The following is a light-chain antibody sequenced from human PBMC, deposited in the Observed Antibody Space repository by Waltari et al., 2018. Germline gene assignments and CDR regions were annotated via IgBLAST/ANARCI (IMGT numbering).Light chain of an antibody. V-gene: IGLV1-40*01. CDR2: GNS. CDR3: QSYDSSLSGGV. J-gene: IGLJ2*01. Sequence: QSVLTQPPSVSGAPGQRVTISCTGSSSNIGAGYDVPWYQQLPGTAPKLPIYGNSKRPSGVPDRFSGSKSGTSASLAITGLQAEDEADYYCQSYDSSLSGGVFGGGTKLTVL. CDR1: SSNIGAGYD.